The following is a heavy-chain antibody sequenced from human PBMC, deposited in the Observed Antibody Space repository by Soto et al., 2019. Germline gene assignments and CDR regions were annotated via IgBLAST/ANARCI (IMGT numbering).Heavy chain of an antibody. D-gene: IGHD3-10*01. V-gene: IGHV3-48*02. CDR3: ARDLAGGRTYDAFDS. CDR1: GFTFSNYN. J-gene: IGHJ3*02. CDR2: ISSSGSTT. Sequence: GGSLRLSCAASGFTFSNYNMNWVRQAPGKGLEWVSYISSSGSTTYYTDSVKGRFTISRDNAKNSLYLQMNSLRDEDTAVYYCARDLAGGRTYDAFDSWGQGTMVTVSS.